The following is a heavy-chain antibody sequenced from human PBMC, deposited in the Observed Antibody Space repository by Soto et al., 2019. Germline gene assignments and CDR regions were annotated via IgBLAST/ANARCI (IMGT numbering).Heavy chain of an antibody. CDR2: IIPIIGTA. D-gene: IGHD1-26*01. CDR3: ARSPKGELVNAFDI. CDR1: GGTFSSYA. Sequence: ASVKVSCKASGGTFSSYAISWVRQAPGQGLEWMGGIIPIIGTANYAQKFQDRVTITADGSMSTAYMELSSLRSEDTAMYYCARSPKGELVNAFDIWGQGTMVTVSS. J-gene: IGHJ3*02. V-gene: IGHV1-69*13.